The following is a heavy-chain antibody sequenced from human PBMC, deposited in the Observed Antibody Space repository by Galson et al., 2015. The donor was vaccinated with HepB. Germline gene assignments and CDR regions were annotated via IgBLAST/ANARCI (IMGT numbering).Heavy chain of an antibody. V-gene: IGHV3-48*01. CDR3: APQGDRIWFDP. D-gene: IGHD3-10*01. CDR1: GFTFSSFA. J-gene: IGHJ5*02. CDR2: ISQSSDIL. Sequence: SLRLSCAASGFTFSSFAMNWVRQAPGKGLEWLSYISQSSDILYYADSVKGRFTISRDNAKSSLYLQMDCLRAEDTAVYYCAPQGDRIWFDPLGQGTLVTVSS.